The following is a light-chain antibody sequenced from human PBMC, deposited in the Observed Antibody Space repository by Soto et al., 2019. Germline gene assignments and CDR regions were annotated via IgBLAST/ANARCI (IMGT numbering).Light chain of an antibody. CDR2: RNN. CDR3: TSWDDSLYHVV. CDR1: RSNIGSNY. J-gene: IGLJ2*01. V-gene: IGLV1-47*01. Sequence: QAVVTKPPSASGTPGQRVTFSCSGGRSNIGSNYVFWYQQFPGTAPKLLIYRNNQRPSGVPDRFSGSKSGTSASLAISGLRSEDEADYYCTSWDDSLYHVVFGGGTKLTVL.